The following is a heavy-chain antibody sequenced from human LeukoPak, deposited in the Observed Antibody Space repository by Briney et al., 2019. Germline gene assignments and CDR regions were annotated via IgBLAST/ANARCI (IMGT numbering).Heavy chain of an antibody. V-gene: IGHV3-48*03. J-gene: IGHJ4*02. CDR1: GFTFSSYE. CDR3: AKEGGYMYDYVGGSDY. Sequence: GGSLRLSCAASGFTFSSYEMNWVRQAPGKWLEWVSYISSSGSTIYYADSVKGRFTISRDDSKSTLQMNSLRVEDTAVYYCAKEGGYMYDYVGGSDYRGQGTLVTVSS. CDR2: ISSSGSTI. D-gene: IGHD3-16*01.